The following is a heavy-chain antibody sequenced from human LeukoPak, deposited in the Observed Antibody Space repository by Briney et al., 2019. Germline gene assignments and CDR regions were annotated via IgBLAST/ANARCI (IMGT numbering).Heavy chain of an antibody. Sequence: PGRSLRLSCAASGFTFSSYGMHWVRQAPGKGLEWVAVISYDGSNKYYADSVKGRFTISRDNSKNTLYLQMNSRRAEDTAVYYCAKGRFEYSSSPTYYYYGMDVWGQGTPVTVSS. CDR3: AKGRFEYSSSPTYYYYGMDV. CDR2: ISYDGSNK. CDR1: GFTFSSYG. J-gene: IGHJ6*02. D-gene: IGHD6-6*01. V-gene: IGHV3-30*18.